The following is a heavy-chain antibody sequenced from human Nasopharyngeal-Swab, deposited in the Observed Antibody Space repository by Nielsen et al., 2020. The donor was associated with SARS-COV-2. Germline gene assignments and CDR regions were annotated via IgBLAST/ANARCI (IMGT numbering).Heavy chain of an antibody. D-gene: IGHD3-22*01. J-gene: IGHJ4*02. CDR3: ARRGYPATDY. Sequence: WIRQPPGKGLEWIGEINHSGSTNYNPSLKSRVTISVDTSKNQFSLKLSSVTAADTAVYYCARRGYPATDYWGQGTLVTSPQ. CDR2: INHSGST. V-gene: IGHV4-34*01.